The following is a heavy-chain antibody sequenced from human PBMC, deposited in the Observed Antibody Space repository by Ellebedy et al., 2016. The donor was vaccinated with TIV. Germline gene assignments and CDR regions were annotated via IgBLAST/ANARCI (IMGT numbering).Heavy chain of an antibody. D-gene: IGHD6-19*01. CDR2: IKQDGSEE. Sequence: GGSLRLSCAASGFTFSSYWMSWVRQAPGKGLEWVANIKQDGSEEYYVDSVKGRFSISRDSAKNSLYVQMNSLRDEDTAVYYCARDQWLGRAYYFDSWGQGTLVTVSS. CDR3: ARDQWLGRAYYFDS. J-gene: IGHJ4*02. CDR1: GFTFSSYW. V-gene: IGHV3-7*01.